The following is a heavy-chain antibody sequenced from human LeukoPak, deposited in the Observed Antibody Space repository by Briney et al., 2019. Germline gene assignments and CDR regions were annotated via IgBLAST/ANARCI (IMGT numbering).Heavy chain of an antibody. D-gene: IGHD6-19*01. V-gene: IGHV4-59*01. J-gene: IGHJ4*02. CDR1: GDSSSNNY. Sequence: SETLSLTCTVSGDSSSNNYWTWSRQSPGKGLEWIGYFYYTGSTNCNPSLQSRVTMSVDTSKNQFSLELSSVTSADTAVYYCAQSSGRYLDNWGQGILVTVSS. CDR3: AQSSGRYLDN. CDR2: FYYTGST.